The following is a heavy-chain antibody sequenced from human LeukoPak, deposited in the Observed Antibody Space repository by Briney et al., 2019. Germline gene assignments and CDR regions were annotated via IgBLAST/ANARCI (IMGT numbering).Heavy chain of an antibody. Sequence: PGGSLRLSCAASGFTFSGSAMHWVRQASGKGLEWVGRIRSKANNYATAYIASVKGRFTVSRDDSKNTTYLQMNSLKTEDTAVYYCTSEVGYWGQGTLVTVSS. CDR3: TSEVGY. CDR1: GFTFSGSA. D-gene: IGHD1-26*01. J-gene: IGHJ4*02. CDR2: IRSKANNYAT. V-gene: IGHV3-73*01.